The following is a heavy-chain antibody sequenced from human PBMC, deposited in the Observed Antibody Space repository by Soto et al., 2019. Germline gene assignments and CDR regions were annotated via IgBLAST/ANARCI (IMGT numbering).Heavy chain of an antibody. D-gene: IGHD6-13*01. J-gene: IGHJ4*02. CDR2: INPMGGIT. V-gene: IGHV1-46*01. CDR1: GYTFPSHY. Sequence: GSVNVTCKASGYTFPSHYRHWVRQAPGQGLEWVARINPMGGITNYARRFQGRATLTMETSTRKVYMAVNDLRAEDTAGYYCARDLAAANLWGQGTLVTVSS. CDR3: ARDLAAANL.